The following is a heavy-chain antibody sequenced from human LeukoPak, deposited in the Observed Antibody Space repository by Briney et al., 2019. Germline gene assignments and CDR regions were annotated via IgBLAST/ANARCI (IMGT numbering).Heavy chain of an antibody. V-gene: IGHV3-48*03. J-gene: IGHJ6*02. CDR3: AKDRITEGKYYCYGMDV. D-gene: IGHD3-10*01. Sequence: GGSLRLSCAASGFTFSSYDMKWVRQAPGKGLEWVSHISGSGGNIGYADSVKGRFTISRDNAKNSLYLQMNSLRVEDTAVYYCAKDRITEGKYYCYGMDVWGQGTTVTVSS. CDR2: ISGSGGNI. CDR1: GFTFSSYD.